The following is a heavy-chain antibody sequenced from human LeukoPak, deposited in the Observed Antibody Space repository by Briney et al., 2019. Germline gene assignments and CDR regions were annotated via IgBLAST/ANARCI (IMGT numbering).Heavy chain of an antibody. Sequence: GGSLRLSCTASKFSVSNYYMSWVRQAPGEGLEWVSVIYTGGYTYYADAVQGRFTISRDLSQNTVFLHMNSLRAEDTALYYCARDHNDLDAFDVWGQGTMVTVSS. CDR1: KFSVSNYY. J-gene: IGHJ3*01. CDR2: IYTGGYT. CDR3: ARDHNDLDAFDV. D-gene: IGHD1-14*01. V-gene: IGHV3-66*02.